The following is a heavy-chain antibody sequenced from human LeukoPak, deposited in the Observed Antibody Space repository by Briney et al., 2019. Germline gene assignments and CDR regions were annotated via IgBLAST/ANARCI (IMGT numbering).Heavy chain of an antibody. V-gene: IGHV1-8*03. CDR3: ARGRRSRDLRPWLRFDP. Sequence: ASVKVSCKASGGTFSSYAVSWVRQATGQGLEWMGWMNPNSGNTGYAQKFQGRVTITRNTSISTAYMELSSLRSEDTAVYYCARGRRSRDLRPWLRFDPWGQGTLVTVSS. CDR2: MNPNSGNT. CDR1: GGTFSSYA. J-gene: IGHJ5*02. D-gene: IGHD5-24*01.